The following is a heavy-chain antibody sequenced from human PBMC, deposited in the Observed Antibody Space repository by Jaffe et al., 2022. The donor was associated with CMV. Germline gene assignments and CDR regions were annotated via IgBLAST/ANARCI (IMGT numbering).Heavy chain of an antibody. Sequence: QITLKESGPTLVKPTQTLTLTCTFSGFSLSTSGVGVGWIRQPPGKALEWLALIYWDDDKRYSPSLKSRLTITKDTSKNQVVLTMTNMDPVDTATYYCAHRRSPKLRLEEFDAFDIWGQGTMVTVSS. CDR1: GFSLSTSGVG. D-gene: IGHD3-16*01. J-gene: IGHJ3*02. V-gene: IGHV2-5*02. CDR3: AHRRSPKLRLEEFDAFDI. CDR2: IYWDDDK.